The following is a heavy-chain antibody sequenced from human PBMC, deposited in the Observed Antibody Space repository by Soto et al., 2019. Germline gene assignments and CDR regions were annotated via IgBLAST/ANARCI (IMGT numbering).Heavy chain of an antibody. CDR2: ISYDGSNK. D-gene: IGHD3-3*01. Sequence: QVQLVESGGGVVQPGRSLRLSCAASGFTFSSYGMHWVRQAPGKGLEWVAVISYDGSNKYYADSVKGRFTISRDNSKNTLYLQMNILRAEDTAVYYCANDFWSHQYYYYYYGMDVWGQGTTVTVSS. V-gene: IGHV3-30*18. CDR1: GFTFSSYG. CDR3: ANDFWSHQYYYYYYGMDV. J-gene: IGHJ6*02.